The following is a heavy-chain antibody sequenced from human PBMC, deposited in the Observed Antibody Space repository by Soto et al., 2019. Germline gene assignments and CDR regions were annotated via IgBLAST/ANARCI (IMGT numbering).Heavy chain of an antibody. D-gene: IGHD3-22*01. Sequence: SLTCAVYGGSFSGSYWSWIRQPPGKGLEWIGELNHSGSTNYNPTLKSRVPISVDTSKNQYSRNLSSVTAAETAVYYCARGLIYYYDSSGPNAFDIWGQGTMVTVSS. V-gene: IGHV4-34*01. CDR3: ARGLIYYYDSSGPNAFDI. CDR1: GGSFSGSY. CDR2: LNHSGST. J-gene: IGHJ3*02.